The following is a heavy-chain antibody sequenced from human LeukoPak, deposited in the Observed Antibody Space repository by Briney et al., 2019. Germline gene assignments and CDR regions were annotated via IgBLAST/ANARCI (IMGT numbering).Heavy chain of an antibody. J-gene: IGHJ3*02. V-gene: IGHV3-15*05. CDR3: AKSTHYYDKGAFDI. CDR2: LKSKSDGGTR. Sequence: GGSLRLSCAASGFTVTNAWMNWVRQAPGKGLEWVGLLKSKSDGGTRDYAAPVKGRFTISRDDSSNTFYLQMNSLKDEDTAVYYCAKSTHYYDKGAFDIWGQGTMVTVSS. D-gene: IGHD3-22*01. CDR1: GFTVTNAW.